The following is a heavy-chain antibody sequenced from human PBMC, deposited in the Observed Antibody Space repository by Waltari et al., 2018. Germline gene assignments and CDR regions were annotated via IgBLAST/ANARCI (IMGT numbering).Heavy chain of an antibody. CDR3: ATARDEHTAMVYFDN. V-gene: IGHV3-66*02. J-gene: IGHJ4*02. CDR2: MYPAGSA. D-gene: IGHD5-18*01. Sequence: EVKLVESGGGLVHPGGSLRLSCAASGFTVSYTHMSWVRQAPGKGPAWVSIMYPAGSAYNADSVEGRFTMSRDISNNMVHLQMNRLRLEDSATYYCATARDEHTAMVYFDNWGQGTLVSVSS. CDR1: GFTVSYTH.